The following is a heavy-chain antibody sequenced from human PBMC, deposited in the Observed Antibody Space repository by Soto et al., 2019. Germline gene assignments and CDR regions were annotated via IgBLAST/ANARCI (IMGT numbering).Heavy chain of an antibody. V-gene: IGHV1-18*01. Sequence: ASVKVSCKASGYTFTSYGISWVRQAPGQGLEWMGWISAYNGNTNYAQKLQGRVTMTTDTSTSTAYMELRSLRPDDTAVYYCARDQSYDILTRFDPWGQGTLVTVSS. CDR3: ARDQSYDILTRFDP. J-gene: IGHJ5*02. D-gene: IGHD3-9*01. CDR1: GYTFTSYG. CDR2: ISAYNGNT.